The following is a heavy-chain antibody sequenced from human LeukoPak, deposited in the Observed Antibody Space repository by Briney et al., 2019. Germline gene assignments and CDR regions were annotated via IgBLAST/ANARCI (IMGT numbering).Heavy chain of an antibody. J-gene: IGHJ6*03. CDR3: ARVGAAAGTYYYYYMDV. V-gene: IGHV4-4*07. CDR1: GGSISSYY. CDR2: IYTSGST. D-gene: IGHD6-13*01. Sequence: SETLSLTCTVSGGSISSYYWSWIRQPAGKGLEWIGRIYTSGSTNYNSSLKSRVTMSVDTSKNQFSLKLSSVTAADTAVYYCARVGAAAGTYYYYYMDVWGKGTTVTVSS.